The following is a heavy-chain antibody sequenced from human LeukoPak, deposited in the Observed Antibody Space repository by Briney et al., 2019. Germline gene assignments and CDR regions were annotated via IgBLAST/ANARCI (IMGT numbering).Heavy chain of an antibody. Sequence: SETLSPTCTLSGGSISSYYWSWTRQPAGKGLEWIGRIYTSGSTNYNPSLKSRVTMSVDTSKNQFSLKLSSVTAADTAVYYCARGLSIAAALNWFDPWGQGTLVTVSS. CDR1: GGSISSYY. CDR2: IYTSGST. V-gene: IGHV4-4*07. J-gene: IGHJ5*02. D-gene: IGHD6-13*01. CDR3: ARGLSIAAALNWFDP.